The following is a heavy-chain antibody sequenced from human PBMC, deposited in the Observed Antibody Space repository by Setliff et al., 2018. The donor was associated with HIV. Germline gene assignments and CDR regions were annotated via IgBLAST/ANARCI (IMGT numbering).Heavy chain of an antibody. Sequence: GGSLRLSCAASGFTFSNYNMNWVRQAPGKGLEWVSSISYDSRFIYHADSMKGRFTLSRDNAKKLVYLQMNSLRAEDTAIYYCARDRASSGYYARFDHWGQGTLVTVSS. CDR2: ISYDSRFI. CDR1: GFTFSNYN. D-gene: IGHD3-22*01. J-gene: IGHJ4*02. CDR3: ARDRASSGYYARFDH. V-gene: IGHV3-21*01.